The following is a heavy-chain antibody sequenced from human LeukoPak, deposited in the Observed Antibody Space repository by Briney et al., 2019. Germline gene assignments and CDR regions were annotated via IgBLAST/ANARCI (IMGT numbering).Heavy chain of an antibody. J-gene: IGHJ2*01. CDR3: ARRRVVVVAATVPSLKRYWYFDL. CDR2: INHSGST. D-gene: IGHD2-15*01. V-gene: IGHV4-34*01. CDR1: GGSFSGYY. Sequence: ETLSLTCAVYGGSFSGYYWSWIRQSPGKGLEWIGEINHSGSTNYNPSLKSRVTISVDTSKNQFSLKLSSVTAADTAVYYCARRRVVVVAATVPSLKRYWYFDLWGRGTLVTVSS.